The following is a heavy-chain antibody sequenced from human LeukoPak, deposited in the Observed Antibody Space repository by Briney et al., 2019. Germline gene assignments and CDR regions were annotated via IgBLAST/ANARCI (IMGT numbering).Heavy chain of an antibody. CDR3: ARERAAAEPNWFDP. CDR1: GYTFTGYY. V-gene: IGHV1-2*02. Sequence: ASVKVSCKASGYTFTGYYVHWVRQAPGQGLEWMGWINPNSGGTNYAQKFQGRVTMTRDTSISTAYMELSRLRSDDTAVYYCARERAAAEPNWFDPWGQGTLVTVSS. D-gene: IGHD6-13*01. CDR2: INPNSGGT. J-gene: IGHJ5*02.